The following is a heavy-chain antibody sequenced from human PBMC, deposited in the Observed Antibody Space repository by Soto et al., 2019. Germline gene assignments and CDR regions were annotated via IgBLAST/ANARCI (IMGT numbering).Heavy chain of an antibody. CDR3: ACGAHDYGDYGAVY. CDR1: GGSISSGDYS. D-gene: IGHD4-17*01. Sequence: TLSLTGTVAGGSISSGDYSWSWIRQPPGKGPEWIGYIYYSGSTYYNPSLKSRVTISVDTSKNQFSRKLRSVTAADTAVYYCACGAHDYGDYGAVYWGQGTLVTVSS. J-gene: IGHJ4*02. CDR2: IYYSGST. V-gene: IGHV4-30-4*01.